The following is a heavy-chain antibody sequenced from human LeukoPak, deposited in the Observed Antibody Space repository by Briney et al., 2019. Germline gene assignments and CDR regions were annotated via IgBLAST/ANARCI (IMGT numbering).Heavy chain of an antibody. D-gene: IGHD3-22*01. V-gene: IGHV4-39*07. J-gene: IGHJ4*02. CDR2: IYYSGST. CDR3: ARSTMIVVVINY. CDR1: GGSISSSSYY. Sequence: PSETLSLTCTVSGGSISSSSYYWGWIRQPPGKGLEWIGSIYYSGSTYYNPSLKSRVTISVDTSKNQFSLELSSVTAADTAVYYCARSTMIVVVINYWGQGTLVTVSS.